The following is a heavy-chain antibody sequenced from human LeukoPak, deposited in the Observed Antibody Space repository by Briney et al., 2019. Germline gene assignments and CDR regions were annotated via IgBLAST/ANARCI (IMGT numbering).Heavy chain of an antibody. CDR3: AGLSVTTYYFDC. D-gene: IGHD4-17*01. Sequence: SQTLSLTCTVSGGSISSGSYYWSWIRQPAGKGLEWIGRIYTSGSTNYNPSLKSRVTISVDTSKNQFSQKLSSVTAADTAVYYCAGLSVTTYYFDCWGQGTLVTVSS. J-gene: IGHJ4*02. CDR2: IYTSGST. V-gene: IGHV4-61*02. CDR1: GGSISSGSYY.